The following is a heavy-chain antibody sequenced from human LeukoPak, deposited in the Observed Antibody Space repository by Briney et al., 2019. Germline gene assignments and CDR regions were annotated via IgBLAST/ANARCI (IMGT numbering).Heavy chain of an antibody. CDR1: GFTFRSYA. V-gene: IGHV3-23*01. J-gene: IGHJ4*02. D-gene: IGHD1-26*01. CDR3: AKLVGDPPYYFDY. Sequence: GGSLRLSCAVSGFTFRSYAMSWVRQAPGKGLEWVSLLTGSGDNTYIADSVKGRFTVSRDNSKNTLYPQMNSLRADDTAVYYCAKLVGDPPYYFDYWGQGTLVTVSS. CDR2: LTGSGDNT.